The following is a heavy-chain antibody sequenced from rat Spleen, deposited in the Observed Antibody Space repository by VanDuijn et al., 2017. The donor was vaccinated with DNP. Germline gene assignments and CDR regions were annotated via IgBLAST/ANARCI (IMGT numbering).Heavy chain of an antibody. CDR3: ARQGGAY. CDR2: ISYEGSST. J-gene: IGHJ3*01. Sequence: EVQLVESGGGLVQPGRSLKLSCAASGFTFSDYYMAWVRQAPKKGLEWVASISYEGSSTYYGDSVKGRFTISRDNAKSTLYLQMNSLRSEDTATYYCARQGGAYWGQGTLVTVSS. CDR1: GFTFSDYY. V-gene: IGHV5-22*01.